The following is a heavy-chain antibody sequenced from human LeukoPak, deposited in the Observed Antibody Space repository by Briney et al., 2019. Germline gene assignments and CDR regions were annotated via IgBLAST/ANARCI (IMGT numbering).Heavy chain of an antibody. Sequence: GASVKVSCEASGYTFTGYYMHWVRQAPGQGLEWMGWINPNSGGTNYAQKFQGRVTMTRDTSISTAYMELSRLRSDDTAVYYCARPNKPRYSSGWGPDYWGQGTLVTVSS. CDR1: GYTFTGYY. J-gene: IGHJ4*02. CDR3: ARPNKPRYSSGWGPDY. CDR2: INPNSGGT. V-gene: IGHV1-2*02. D-gene: IGHD6-19*01.